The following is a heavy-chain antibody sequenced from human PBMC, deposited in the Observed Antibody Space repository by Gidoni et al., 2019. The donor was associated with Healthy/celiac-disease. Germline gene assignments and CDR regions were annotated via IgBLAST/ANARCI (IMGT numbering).Heavy chain of an antibody. V-gene: IGHV4-38-2*02. CDR2: IYHSGST. J-gene: IGHJ4*02. CDR1: GHSPSSGYY. CDR3: ARDYGDYGWYFDY. Sequence: QVQLQESGPVLVKPSETLSLTCAVPGHSPSSGYYWSWIRQPPGKGLEWIGSIYHSGSTYYNPSLKSRVTISVDTSKNQFSLKLSSVTAADTAVYYCARDYGDYGWYFDYWGQGTLVTVSS. D-gene: IGHD4-17*01.